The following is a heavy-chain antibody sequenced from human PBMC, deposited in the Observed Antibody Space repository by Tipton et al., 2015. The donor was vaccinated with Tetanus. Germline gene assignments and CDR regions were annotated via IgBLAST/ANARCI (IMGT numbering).Heavy chain of an antibody. CDR3: GRDFRPIFGVAHPFDS. V-gene: IGHV3-48*02. CDR1: GFTFSSYN. J-gene: IGHJ5*01. Sequence: SLRLSCAASGFTFSSYNMNWVRQAPGKGLEWLSYISGTGSTIDYADSVKGRFTISRDNAKNSLYLQMNGLRDDDTAVYFCGRDFRPIFGVAHPFDSWGQGTLVTVSS. CDR2: ISGTGSTI. D-gene: IGHD3-3*01.